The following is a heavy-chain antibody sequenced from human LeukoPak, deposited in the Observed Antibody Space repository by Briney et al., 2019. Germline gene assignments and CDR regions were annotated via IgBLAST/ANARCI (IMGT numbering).Heavy chain of an antibody. J-gene: IGHJ4*02. V-gene: IGHV1-2*02. D-gene: IGHD1-1*01. Sequence: ASVTVSCKTSGYMVSEYYMHWVRQAPGQGLEWMGWLRGDTGDTDSPQKFKGRVTMTRDTATNTAYMQLSRLTYDDTAIYFCARVRDNACDYWGQGTLVTVSS. CDR3: ARVRDNACDY. CDR1: GYMVSEYY. CDR2: LRGDTGDT.